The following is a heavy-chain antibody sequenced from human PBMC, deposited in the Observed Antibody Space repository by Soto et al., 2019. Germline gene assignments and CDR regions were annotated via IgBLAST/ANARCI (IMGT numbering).Heavy chain of an antibody. V-gene: IGHV1-69*01. CDR3: ARRTYYYDSSGQNGTNDAFDI. J-gene: IGHJ3*02. Sequence: PGGSLRLSCAASGFTFSSYAISWVRQAPGQGLEWMGGIIPIFGTANYAQKFQGRVTITADESTSTAYMELSSLRSEDTAVYYCARRTYYYDSSGQNGTNDAFDIWGQGKMVTVS. D-gene: IGHD3-22*01. CDR1: GFTFSSYA. CDR2: IIPIFGTA.